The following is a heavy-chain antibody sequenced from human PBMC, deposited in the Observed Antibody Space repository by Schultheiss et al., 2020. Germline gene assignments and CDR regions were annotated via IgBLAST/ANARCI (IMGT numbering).Heavy chain of an antibody. Sequence: GGSLRLSCAASGFTFSSYAMHWVRQATGKGLEWVAVISYDGSNKYYADSVKGRFTISRDNSKNTLYLQMNSLRAEDTAVYYCARDPAAAVPLDFDYCCQGTLVTGSS. CDR2: ISYDGSNK. D-gene: IGHD6-13*01. CDR1: GFTFSSYA. CDR3: ARDPAAAVPLDFDY. J-gene: IGHJ4*02. V-gene: IGHV3-30-3*01.